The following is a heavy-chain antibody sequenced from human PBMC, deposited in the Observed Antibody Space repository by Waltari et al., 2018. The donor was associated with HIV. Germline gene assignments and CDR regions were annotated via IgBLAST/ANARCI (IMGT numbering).Heavy chain of an antibody. CDR1: GGSISSGGYY. CDR2: SYYRGIT. V-gene: IGHV4-31*03. CDR3: AGDRLHCSGGSCYPPLYYYCGMDV. Sequence: QVQLQESGPGLVKPSKTMSLSCTVSGGSISSGGYYWSWIRQHPGKGLEWLGYSYYRGITSYCPSLKSGVTVSVDTSMTQFSLKLSSVTSAETAVYYCAGDRLHCSGGSCYPPLYYYCGMDVWGQGTTVTVSS. D-gene: IGHD2-15*01. J-gene: IGHJ6*02.